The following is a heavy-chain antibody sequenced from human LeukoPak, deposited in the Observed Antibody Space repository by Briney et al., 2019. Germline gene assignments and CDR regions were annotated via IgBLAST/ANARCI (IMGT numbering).Heavy chain of an antibody. D-gene: IGHD1-14*01. Sequence: SETLSLTCTVSGGSISSYYWSWIRQPPGKGLEWIGYIYYSGSTNYKPSLKSRVTISVDTSKNQFSLKLSSVTAADTAVYYCARARTEDQPPSYWGQGTLVTVSS. J-gene: IGHJ4*02. CDR3: ARARTEDQPPSY. CDR2: IYYSGST. CDR1: GGSISSYY. V-gene: IGHV4-59*01.